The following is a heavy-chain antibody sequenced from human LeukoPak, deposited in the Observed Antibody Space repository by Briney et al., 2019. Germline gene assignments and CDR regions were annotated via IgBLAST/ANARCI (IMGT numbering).Heavy chain of an antibody. V-gene: IGHV1-2*02. CDR1: GYTFTDYY. CDR2: VNPNSGDT. CDR3: ALLFSSTWYRFDS. Sequence: ASVKVSCKASGYTFTDYYMHWVRQAPGQGLEWMGWVNPNSGDTNYVHKFQGRVTRTSDTFISTAYMDLSRVRSDDTAVYYCALLFSSTWYRFDSWGQGTLVTGSS. D-gene: IGHD6-13*01. J-gene: IGHJ4*02.